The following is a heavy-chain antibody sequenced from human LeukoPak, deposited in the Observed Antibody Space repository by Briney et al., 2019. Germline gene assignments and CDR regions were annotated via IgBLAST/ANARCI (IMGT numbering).Heavy chain of an antibody. CDR1: GFTFSSYA. CDR3: ARDPEITGVPNFDY. Sequence: GRSLRLSCAASGFTFSSYAVHWVRQAPGKGLEWVAVISYDGSNKYYADSVKGRFTISRDNSKNTLYLQMNSLRAEDTAVYYCARDPEITGVPNFDYWGQGTLVTVSS. V-gene: IGHV3-30-3*01. CDR2: ISYDGSNK. J-gene: IGHJ4*02. D-gene: IGHD7-27*01.